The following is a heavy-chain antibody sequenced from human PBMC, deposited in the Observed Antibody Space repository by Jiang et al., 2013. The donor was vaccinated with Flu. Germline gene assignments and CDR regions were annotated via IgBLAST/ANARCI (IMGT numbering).Heavy chain of an antibody. Sequence: GRIDPSDSYTNYSPSFQGHVTISADKSISTAYLQWSSLKASDTAMYYCARHSLYGGYRNWFDPWGQGTLVTVSS. CDR3: ARHSLYGGYRNWFDP. J-gene: IGHJ5*02. CDR2: IDPSDSYT. D-gene: IGHD5-12*01. V-gene: IGHV5-10-1*01.